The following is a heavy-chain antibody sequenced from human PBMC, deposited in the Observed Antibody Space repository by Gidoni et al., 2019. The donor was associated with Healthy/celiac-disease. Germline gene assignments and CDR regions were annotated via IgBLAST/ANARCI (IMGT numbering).Heavy chain of an antibody. CDR3: ARDMVRGVIILGAFDY. CDR2: ISYDGSNT. V-gene: IGHV3-30-3*01. CDR1: GFTVSSYA. D-gene: IGHD3-10*01. Sequence: QVQLVESGGGVVQPGRSLRLSRAAAGFTVSSYAMHWVRQAPGKGLGWVAVISYDGSNTYYADSVKGRFPISRDNSKNTLYLQMNSLRAEDTAVYYCARDMVRGVIILGAFDYWGQGTLVTVSS. J-gene: IGHJ4*02.